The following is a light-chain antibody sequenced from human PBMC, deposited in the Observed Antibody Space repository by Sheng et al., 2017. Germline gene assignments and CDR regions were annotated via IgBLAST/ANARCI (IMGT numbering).Light chain of an antibody. Sequence: QSVLTQPPSVSAAPGQKVTISCSGSSSDIAKNYVAWYQQFPGTAPKLIMFENDKRPSGIPDRFSASQSGTSATLVIAGLQTGDEATYYCGTWDNSLNPVFGGGTKLTVL. J-gene: IGLJ3*02. V-gene: IGLV1-51*02. CDR2: END. CDR1: SSDIAKNY. CDR3: GTWDNSLNPV.